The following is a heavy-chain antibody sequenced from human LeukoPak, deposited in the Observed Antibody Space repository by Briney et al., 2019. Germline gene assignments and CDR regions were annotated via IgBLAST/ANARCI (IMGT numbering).Heavy chain of an antibody. CDR3: ARTTEGGYTYGYFYYYYMDV. D-gene: IGHD5-18*01. Sequence: PSETLSLTCTVSGGSISIYYWNWIRQPAGKRLEWIGRIYTSGSTNYNPSLKSRVTISVDTSKNQFSLKLTSVTAADTAVYYCARTTEGGYTYGYFYYYYMDVWGKGTTVTISS. J-gene: IGHJ6*03. CDR1: GGSISIYY. V-gene: IGHV4-4*07. CDR2: IYTSGST.